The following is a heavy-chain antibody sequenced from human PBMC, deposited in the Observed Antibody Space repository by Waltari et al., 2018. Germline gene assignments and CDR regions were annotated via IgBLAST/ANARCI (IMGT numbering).Heavy chain of an antibody. J-gene: IGHJ5*02. V-gene: IGHV1-69*01. CDR1: GDAFSRYA. Sequence: QVQLVQSGAVVKKPGSSVRVSCKASGDAFSRYAISWVRQAPGQGLEWMGGIIPMFGREKYAQKFKGRVTITADESTRTAYMELSRLKSEDTAVYYCARIPMIVVAPFDPWGQGTLVTVSS. D-gene: IGHD3-22*01. CDR3: ARIPMIVVAPFDP. CDR2: IIPMFGRE.